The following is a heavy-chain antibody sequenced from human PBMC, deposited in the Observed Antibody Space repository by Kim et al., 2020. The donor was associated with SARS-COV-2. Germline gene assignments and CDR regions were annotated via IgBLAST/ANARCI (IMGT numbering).Heavy chain of an antibody. CDR1: GYTFTSYG. Sequence: ASVKVSCKASGYTFTSYGISWVRQAPGQGLEWMGWISAYNGNTNYAQKLQGRVTMTTDTSTSTAYMELRSLRSDDTAVYYCARGLVVVPAASPVYYYYGMDVWGQGTTVTVSS. V-gene: IGHV1-18*01. D-gene: IGHD2-2*01. CDR3: ARGLVVVPAASPVYYYYGMDV. CDR2: ISAYNGNT. J-gene: IGHJ6*02.